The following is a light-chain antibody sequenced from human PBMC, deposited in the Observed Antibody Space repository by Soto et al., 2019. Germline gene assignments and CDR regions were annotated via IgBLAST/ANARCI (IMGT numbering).Light chain of an antibody. CDR2: DVS. CDR3: SSYAGTYIV. V-gene: IGLV2-8*01. CDR1: SSDVGGYDY. J-gene: IGLJ1*01. Sequence: QSALTQPPSASGCPGQSVAISCTGTSSDVGGYDYVSWYQQHPGKAPKLMIYDVSKRPSGVPDRFSGSKSGNTASLTVSGLQAEDEADYYCSSYAGTYIVFGTGTKLTVL.